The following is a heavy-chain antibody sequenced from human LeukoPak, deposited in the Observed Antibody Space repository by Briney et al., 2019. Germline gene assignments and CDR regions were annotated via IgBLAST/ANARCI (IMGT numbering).Heavy chain of an antibody. CDR2: INTDGTDT. J-gene: IGHJ4*02. V-gene: IGHV3-74*01. CDR1: GFTFSTYW. D-gene: IGHD1-1*01. Sequence: GGSLRLSCEASGFTFSTYWMHWVRQGPGRGLVWVSRINTDGTDTAYADSVKGRYTISRDNAKNTLYLQMNSLRAEDTGVYYCVRDLDWSSVDYWGQGALVTVSS. CDR3: VRDLDWSSVDY.